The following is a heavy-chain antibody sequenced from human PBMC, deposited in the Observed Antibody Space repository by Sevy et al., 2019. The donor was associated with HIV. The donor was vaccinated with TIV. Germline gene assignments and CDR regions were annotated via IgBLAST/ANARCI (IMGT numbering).Heavy chain of an antibody. V-gene: IGHV3-30*04. CDR3: ARPRFLEWLSSAAFDI. Sequence: GGSLRLSCTASGFVFSSYAMHWVRQAPGKGLEWVAFIAYDGSNKNYADSVKGRFTLSRDNSKNTLYMQMNSLGAEDTAVYYCARPRFLEWLSSAAFDIWGQGTMVTVSS. D-gene: IGHD3-3*01. J-gene: IGHJ3*02. CDR2: IAYDGSNK. CDR1: GFVFSSYA.